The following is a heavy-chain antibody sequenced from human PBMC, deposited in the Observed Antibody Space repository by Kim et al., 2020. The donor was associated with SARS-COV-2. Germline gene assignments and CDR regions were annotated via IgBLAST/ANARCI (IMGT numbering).Heavy chain of an antibody. V-gene: IGHV1-69*13. CDR3: ASPTYYYDSSGYYNMALDY. CDR1: GGTFSSYA. J-gene: IGHJ4*02. D-gene: IGHD3-22*01. CDR2: IIPIFGTA. Sequence: SVKVSCKASGGTFSSYAISWVRQAPGQGLEWMGGIIPIFGTANYAQKFQGRVTITADESTSTAYMELSSLRSEDTAVYYCASPTYYYDSSGYYNMALDYWGQGTLVTVSS.